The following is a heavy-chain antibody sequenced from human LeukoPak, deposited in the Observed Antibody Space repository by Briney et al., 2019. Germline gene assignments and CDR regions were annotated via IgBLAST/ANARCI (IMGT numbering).Heavy chain of an antibody. CDR3: AKDLNRYQLLYYFDY. CDR2: IRYDGSNK. D-gene: IGHD2-2*01. CDR1: GFTFSSYG. V-gene: IGHV3-30*02. Sequence: GGSLRLSCAASGFTFSSYGTHWVRQAPGKGLEWVAFIRYDGSNKYYADSVKGRFTISRDNSKNTLYLQMNSLRAEDTAVYYCAKDLNRYQLLYYFDYWGQGTLVTVSS. J-gene: IGHJ4*02.